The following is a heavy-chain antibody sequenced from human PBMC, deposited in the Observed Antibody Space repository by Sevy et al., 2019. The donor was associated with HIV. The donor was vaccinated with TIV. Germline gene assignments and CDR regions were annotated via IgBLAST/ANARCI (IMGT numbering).Heavy chain of an antibody. J-gene: IGHJ4*02. Sequence: ASVKVSCKVSGYTLTELSMHWLRQAPGKGLEWVGSFDPEDGETVYEHNFQGRVSMTEDTSTDTAYMEVISLKFEDTAVYYCATTKDYYDHRGYPFDYWGQGTLVTVSS. V-gene: IGHV1-24*01. CDR3: ATTKDYYDHRGYPFDY. D-gene: IGHD3-22*01. CDR2: FDPEDGET. CDR1: GYTLTELS.